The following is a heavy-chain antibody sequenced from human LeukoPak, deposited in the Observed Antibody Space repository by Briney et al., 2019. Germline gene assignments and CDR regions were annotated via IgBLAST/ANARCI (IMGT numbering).Heavy chain of an antibody. Sequence: RGSLRLSCAASGLTFRTYWMHWVRQAPGKGLVWVAYINRDGSRTSYADSVKGRFTISRDNAKNTLYLQMNSLRAEDTAVYYCARDNDYAGDVWGQGTTVTVSS. CDR2: INRDGSRT. D-gene: IGHD3-16*01. V-gene: IGHV3-74*01. CDR3: ARDNDYAGDV. J-gene: IGHJ6*02. CDR1: GLTFRTYW.